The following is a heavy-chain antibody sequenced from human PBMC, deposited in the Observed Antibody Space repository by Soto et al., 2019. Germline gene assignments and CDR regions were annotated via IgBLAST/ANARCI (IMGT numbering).Heavy chain of an antibody. D-gene: IGHD3-22*01. J-gene: IGHJ4*02. V-gene: IGHV4-61*01. CDR3: VTYYYDSSGYPKDY. CDR2: IYYSGST. CDR1: GGSVSSGSYY. Sequence: QVQLQESGPGLVKPSETLSLTCTVSGGSVSSGSYYWSWIRQPPGKGLEWIGYIYYSGSTNYNPSLQSRVTISVDTSKNQFSLKLSSVTAADTAVYYCVTYYYDSSGYPKDYWGQGTLVTVSS.